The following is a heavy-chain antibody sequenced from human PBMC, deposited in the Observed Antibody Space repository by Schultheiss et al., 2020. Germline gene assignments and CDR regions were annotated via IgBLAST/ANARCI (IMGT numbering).Heavy chain of an antibody. CDR2: IYYSGST. CDR1: GGSISSGGYY. CDR3: ARTERWLQNWYFDL. V-gene: IGHV4-61*08. J-gene: IGHJ2*01. D-gene: IGHD5-24*01. Sequence: SETLSLTCTVSGGSISSGGYYWSWIRQHPGKGLEWIGYIYYSGSTNYNPSLKSRVTISVDTSKNQFSLKLSSVTAADTAVYYCARTERWLQNWYFDLWGRGTLVNVSA.